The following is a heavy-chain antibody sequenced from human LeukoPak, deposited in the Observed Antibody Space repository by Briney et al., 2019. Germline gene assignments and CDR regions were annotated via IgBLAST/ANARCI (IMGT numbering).Heavy chain of an antibody. CDR3: ARDGHIVVVTAIPEYFQH. Sequence: GGSLRLSCAASGFTFSSYSMNWVRQAPGKGLEWVANIKQDGSEKYYVDSVKGRFTISRDNAKNSLYLQMNSLRAEDTAVYYCARDGHIVVVTAIPEYFQHWGQGTLVTVSS. V-gene: IGHV3-7*01. CDR2: IKQDGSEK. CDR1: GFTFSSYS. D-gene: IGHD2-21*02. J-gene: IGHJ1*01.